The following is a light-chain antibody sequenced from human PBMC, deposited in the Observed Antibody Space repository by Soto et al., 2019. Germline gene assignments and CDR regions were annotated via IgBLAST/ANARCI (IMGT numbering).Light chain of an antibody. Sequence: QSVLTQPPSASGTPGQRVTISCSGSSSNIGSNYVYWYQQLPGTAPKLLIHRNNQRPSGVPGRFSGSKSGTSASLAISGLRSEDEADYYCAAWDDSLSGRYVFGTGTKLTVL. J-gene: IGLJ1*01. V-gene: IGLV1-47*01. CDR3: AAWDDSLSGRYV. CDR1: SSNIGSNY. CDR2: RNN.